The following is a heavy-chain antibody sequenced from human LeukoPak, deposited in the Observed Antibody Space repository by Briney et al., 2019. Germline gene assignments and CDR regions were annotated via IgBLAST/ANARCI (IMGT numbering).Heavy chain of an antibody. CDR3: ARMGDGCNGMGFDY. J-gene: IGHJ4*02. V-gene: IGHV1-69*02. D-gene: IGHD5-24*01. Sequence: SVKVSCKASGGTFSSYTISWVRQAPGQGLEWMGRIIPILGIANYAQKFQGRVAITADKSTSTAYMELSSLRSEDTAVYYCARMGDGCNGMGFDYWGQGTLVTVSS. CDR2: IIPILGIA. CDR1: GGTFSSYT.